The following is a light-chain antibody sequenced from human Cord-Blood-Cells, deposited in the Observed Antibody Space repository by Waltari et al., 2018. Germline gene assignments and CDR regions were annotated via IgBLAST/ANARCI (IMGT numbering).Light chain of an antibody. CDR3: QQYYSTPFT. V-gene: IGKV4-1*01. CDR1: QSVLYSSNNKNY. Sequence: DIVMTQSPDSLAVSLGERGTINCKSSQSVLYSSNNKNYLAWYQQKPGQSPKLLIYWASTRESGVPDRFSGSGSGTDFTLTISSLQAEDVAVYYCQQYYSTPFTFGPGTKVDIK. CDR2: WAS. J-gene: IGKJ3*01.